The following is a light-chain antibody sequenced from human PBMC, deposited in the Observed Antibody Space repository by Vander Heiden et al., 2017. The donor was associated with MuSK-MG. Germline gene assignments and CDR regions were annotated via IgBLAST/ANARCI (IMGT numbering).Light chain of an antibody. V-gene: IGLV7-43*01. CDR2: STS. J-gene: IGLJ3*02. Sequence: QTVVTQEPSLTVSPGGTVTLTCGSSTGAVSSASFLTWVQQKPGQAPTALIYSTSNKYSWTPARFSGSLLGDKAALTLSGVQPEDEAEYYCLLYNGDIWVFGGGTKLTVL. CDR3: LLYNGDIWV. CDR1: TGAVSSASF.